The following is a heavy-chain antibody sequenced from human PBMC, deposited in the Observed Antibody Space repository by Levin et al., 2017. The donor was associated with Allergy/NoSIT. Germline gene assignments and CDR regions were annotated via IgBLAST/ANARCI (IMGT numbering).Heavy chain of an antibody. CDR1: LFTVPTRW. CDR2: LQLPPYFGTT. V-gene: IGHV3-15*01. Sequence: SLLLSFSSSLFTVPTRWLSWVRQAPGPFLSFFFLLQLPPYFGTTDYAAPVKGRFTISRDDSKNTLYLQMNSLKTEDTAVYYCTTLRRGLGWGQGTLVTVSS. D-gene: IGHD3-16*01. J-gene: IGHJ4*02. CDR3: TTLRRGLG.